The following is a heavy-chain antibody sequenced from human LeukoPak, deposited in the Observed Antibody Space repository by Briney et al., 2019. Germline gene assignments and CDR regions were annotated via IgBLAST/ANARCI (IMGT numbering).Heavy chain of an antibody. V-gene: IGHV3-48*01. CDR2: ISSSSSTI. Sequence: GGSLRLSCAASGFTFSSYGMTWVRQAPGKGLEWVSYISSSSSTIYYADSVKGRFTISRDNAKNSLYLQMNSLRAEDTAVYYCANGWYDWNYVGGSSRVAPSYWGQGTLVTVSS. J-gene: IGHJ4*02. CDR3: ANGWYDWNYVGGSSRVAPSY. D-gene: IGHD1-1*01. CDR1: GFTFSSYG.